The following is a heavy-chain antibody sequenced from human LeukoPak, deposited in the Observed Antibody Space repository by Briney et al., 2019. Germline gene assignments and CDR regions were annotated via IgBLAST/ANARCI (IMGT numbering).Heavy chain of an antibody. CDR3: ARETRYYGMDV. Sequence: GGSLRLSCAASGFSFNNYVMHWVRQAPGKGLEYVSAISSNGGSTSYANSVKGRFTISRDNAKNTLYLQMNSLRAEDTAVYYCARETRYYGMDVWGQGTTVTVSS. V-gene: IGHV3-64*01. CDR2: ISSNGGST. J-gene: IGHJ6*02. CDR1: GFSFNNYV.